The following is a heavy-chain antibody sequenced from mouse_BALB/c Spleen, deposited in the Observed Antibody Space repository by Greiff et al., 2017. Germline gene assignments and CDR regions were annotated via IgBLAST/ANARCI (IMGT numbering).Heavy chain of an antibody. CDR2: ILPGSGST. D-gene: IGHD1-1*01. J-gene: IGHJ4*01. Sequence: VQLQQSGAELMKPGASVKISCKATGYTFSSYWIEWVKQRPGHGLEWIGEILPGSGSTNYNEKFKGKATLTADKSSSTAYMQLSSLTSEDSAVYYCARYNYVYAMDYWGQGTSVTVSS. V-gene: IGHV1-9*01. CDR3: ARYNYVYAMDY. CDR1: GYTFSSYW.